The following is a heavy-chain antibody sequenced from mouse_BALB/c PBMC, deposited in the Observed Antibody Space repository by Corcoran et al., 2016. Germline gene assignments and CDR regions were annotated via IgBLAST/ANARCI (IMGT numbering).Heavy chain of an antibody. CDR2: ISYDGNN. D-gene: IGHD1-2*01. J-gene: IGHJ2*01. V-gene: IGHV3-6*02. CDR1: GYSITSGYY. Sequence: DVQLPESAHGLVKPSPSLSLTCSVTGYSITSGYYWNWIRQFPGNKLEWMCYISYDGNNNYNPSLKNRLSITRDTSKNQFFLKLNSVTTEDTATYYCATLLRPFDYWGQGTTLTVSS. CDR3: ATLLRPFDY.